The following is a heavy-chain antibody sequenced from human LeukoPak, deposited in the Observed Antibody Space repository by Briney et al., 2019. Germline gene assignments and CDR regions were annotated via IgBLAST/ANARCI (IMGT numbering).Heavy chain of an antibody. CDR2: IYYSGSI. J-gene: IGHJ5*02. CDR3: ARDGRLYSSGQVVWFDP. CDR1: DGSISSSSYY. Sequence: SETLSLTCTVSDGSISSSSYYWGWIRQPPGKGLEWIGSIYYSGSIYYNPSLKSRVTISVDTSKSQLSLKVTSVTAADTAVYFCARDGRLYSSGQVVWFDPWGQGTLVTVSS. V-gene: IGHV4-39*07. D-gene: IGHD6-19*01.